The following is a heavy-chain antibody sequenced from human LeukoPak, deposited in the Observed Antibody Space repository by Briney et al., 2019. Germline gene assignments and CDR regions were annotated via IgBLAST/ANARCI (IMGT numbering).Heavy chain of an antibody. CDR1: GGSFSGYY. J-gene: IGHJ6*02. CDR3: ARESPSQGYGMDV. CDR2: INHSGST. V-gene: IGHV4-34*01. Sequence: SETLSLTCAVYGGSFSGYYWSWIRQPPGKGLEWIGEINHSGSTNYNPSLKSRVTISVDTSKNQFSLKLGSVTAADTAVYYCARESPSQGYGMDVWGQGTTVTVSS.